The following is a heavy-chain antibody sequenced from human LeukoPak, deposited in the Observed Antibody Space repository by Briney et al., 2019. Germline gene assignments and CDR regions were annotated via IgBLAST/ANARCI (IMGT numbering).Heavy chain of an antibody. J-gene: IGHJ4*02. Sequence: VASVKVSCKASVYTLTSYGISWVRQAPGHGVEWMGWISAYNGSTNYTQKLQGRVTMTTDTSTSTAYMELRSLRSDDTAVYYCARKYSSSWYYFDYWGQGTLVTVSS. V-gene: IGHV1-18*01. CDR1: VYTLTSYG. CDR2: ISAYNGST. D-gene: IGHD6-13*01. CDR3: ARKYSSSWYYFDY.